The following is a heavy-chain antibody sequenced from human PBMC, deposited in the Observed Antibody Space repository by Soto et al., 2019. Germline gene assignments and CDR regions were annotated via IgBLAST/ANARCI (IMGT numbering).Heavy chain of an antibody. D-gene: IGHD3-10*01. Sequence: SETLSLTCSVSDGSINSGSYYWGWLRQPPGKGLEWIGSIFNSGTMYYNPSLKSRVTLSVDTSKNQFSLKLNSVTAADTAVYYCARDPFTLVRGVIPYLDYWGQGTLVTVSS. CDR1: DGSINSGSYY. CDR2: IFNSGTM. V-gene: IGHV4-39*02. J-gene: IGHJ4*02. CDR3: ARDPFTLVRGVIPYLDY.